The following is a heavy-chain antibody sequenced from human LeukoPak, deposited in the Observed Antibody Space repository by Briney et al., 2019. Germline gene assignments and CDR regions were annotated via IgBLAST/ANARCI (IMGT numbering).Heavy chain of an antibody. CDR2: IIPIFGTA. Sequence: GSSVKVSCKASGGTFSSYAISWVRQAPGQGLEWMGGIIPIFGTANYAQKFQGRITITTDESTSTAYMELSSLRSEDTAVYYCARDPATTNWFDPWGQGTLVTVSS. V-gene: IGHV1-69*05. CDR1: GGTFSSYA. D-gene: IGHD1-1*01. J-gene: IGHJ5*02. CDR3: ARDPATTNWFDP.